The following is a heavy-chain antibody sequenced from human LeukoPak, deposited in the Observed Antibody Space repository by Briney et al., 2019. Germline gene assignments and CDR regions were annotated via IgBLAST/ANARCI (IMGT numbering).Heavy chain of an antibody. CDR2: LSGSGKYT. CDR1: GFTFSSHV. V-gene: IGHV3-23*01. Sequence: GGSLRLSCAASGFTFSSHVMRWVRQAPGRGVEWVSSLSGSGKYTFYADCVKGRFTISRDNSRNEVFVQMNSLTSGDTAEYYCAKSRATGTYPGRFDYWGLGILVTVSS. CDR3: AKSRATGTYPGRFDY. D-gene: IGHD3-10*01. J-gene: IGHJ4*02.